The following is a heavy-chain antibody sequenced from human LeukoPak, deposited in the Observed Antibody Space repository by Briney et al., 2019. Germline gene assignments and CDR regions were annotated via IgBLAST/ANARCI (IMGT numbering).Heavy chain of an antibody. CDR2: ISSSSSYI. D-gene: IGHD7-27*01. Sequence: GGSLRLSCAASGFTFSDYYMSWVRQAPGKGLEWVSSISSSSSYIYYADSVKGRFTISRDNAKNSLYLQMNSLRAEDTAVYYCARERGNWDFDYWGQGTLVTVSS. CDR3: ARERGNWDFDY. CDR1: GFTFSDYY. V-gene: IGHV3-21*01. J-gene: IGHJ4*02.